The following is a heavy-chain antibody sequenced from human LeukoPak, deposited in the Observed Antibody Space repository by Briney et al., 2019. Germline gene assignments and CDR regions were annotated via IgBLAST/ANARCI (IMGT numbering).Heavy chain of an antibody. J-gene: IGHJ4*02. CDR3: AKDRWAVAGFDY. CDR1: RFTFSNYW. CDR2: ISYDGSNK. V-gene: IGHV3-30*18. Sequence: PGGTLRLSCAVSRFTFSNYWMTSVRQAPGNGLESVTLISYDGSNKYYADSVKGRFTISRDNSKNTLYLQMDSLRVEETAVYYCAKDRWAVAGFDYWGQGTLVSVSS. D-gene: IGHD6-19*01.